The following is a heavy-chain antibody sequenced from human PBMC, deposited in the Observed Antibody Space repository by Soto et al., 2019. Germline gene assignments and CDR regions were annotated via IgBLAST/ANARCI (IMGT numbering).Heavy chain of an antibody. V-gene: IGHV4-4*02. Sequence: SETLSLTCAVSGDSISSTNWWSWVRQPPGKGLEWIGEIYHSGNTKYSPSLKSRVTISIDKSKNQFSLKLSSVTAADTAVYYCARDGSETLVTGIRAFDIWGQGTMVTVSS. CDR2: IYHSGNT. D-gene: IGHD2-21*02. J-gene: IGHJ3*02. CDR1: GDSISSTNW. CDR3: ARDGSETLVTGIRAFDI.